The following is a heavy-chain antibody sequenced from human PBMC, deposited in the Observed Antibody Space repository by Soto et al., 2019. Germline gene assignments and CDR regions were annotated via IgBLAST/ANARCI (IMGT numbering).Heavy chain of an antibody. CDR1: GYTFTSSA. V-gene: IGHV1-58*01. D-gene: IGHD2-2*01. J-gene: IGHJ3*02. CDR3: AARGDSTYDAFDI. CDR2: IVVGSGNT. Sequence: ASVKVSCKASGYTFTSSAVQWVRQARGQRLEWIGWIVVGSGNTNYAQKFQERVTITRDMSTSTAYMELSSLRSEDTAVYYCAARGDSTYDAFDIWGQGTMVTVSS.